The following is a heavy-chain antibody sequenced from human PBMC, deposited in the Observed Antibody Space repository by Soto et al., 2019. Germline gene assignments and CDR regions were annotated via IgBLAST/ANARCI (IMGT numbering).Heavy chain of an antibody. J-gene: IGHJ6*03. V-gene: IGHV4-59*08. Sequence: SETLSLTCTVSGGSISSYYWSWIRQPPGKGLEWIGYIYYSGSTNYNPSLKSRVTISVDTSKNQFSLKLSSVTAADTAVYYCARLGVPYHDFWSGYYSIGYYYYMDVWGKGTTVTVSS. CDR3: ARLGVPYHDFWSGYYSIGYYYYMDV. CDR1: GGSISSYY. CDR2: IYYSGST. D-gene: IGHD3-3*01.